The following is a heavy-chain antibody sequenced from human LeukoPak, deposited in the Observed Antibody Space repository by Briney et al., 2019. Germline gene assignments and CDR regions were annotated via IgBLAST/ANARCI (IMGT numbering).Heavy chain of an antibody. D-gene: IGHD1-1*01. CDR2: IRLDGSNN. J-gene: IGHJ3*01. CDR1: GVALSNFG. Sequence: GGSLSLSCAPSGVALSNFGXXXXRGAPXXXXXXXXXIRLDGSNNFYANSVKXRLXISRHNSKQMLYFQLNRLSAEHKAVLYCARDLSRRGYGCAFDVWGQGTMVTVSS. V-gene: IGHV3-30*02. CDR3: ARDLSRRGYGCAFDV.